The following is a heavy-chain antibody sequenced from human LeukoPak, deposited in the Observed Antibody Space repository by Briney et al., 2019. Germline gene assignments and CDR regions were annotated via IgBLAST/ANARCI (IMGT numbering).Heavy chain of an antibody. CDR1: GGSISSSNYY. V-gene: IGHV4-39*07. CDR2: IYYSGST. D-gene: IGHD6-19*01. Sequence: PSETLSLTCTVSGGSISSSNYYWGWIRQPPGKGLEWIGNIYYSGSTYYNPSLKSRVTISVDTSKNQFSLNLSSVTAADTAVYYCANSPWLVRVYFDYWGQGTLVTVSS. J-gene: IGHJ4*02. CDR3: ANSPWLVRVYFDY.